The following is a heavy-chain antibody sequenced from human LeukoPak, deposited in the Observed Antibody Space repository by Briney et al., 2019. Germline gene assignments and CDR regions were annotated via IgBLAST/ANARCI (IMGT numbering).Heavy chain of an antibody. J-gene: IGHJ4*02. V-gene: IGHV4-38-2*02. Sequence: PSETLSLTCTVSGYSISSGYYWGWIRQPPGKGLEWIGSIYHSGSTYYNPSLKSRVTISVDTSKNQFSLKLSSVTAADTAVYYCASSGYSYGYFDYWGQGTLVTVSP. CDR1: GYSISSGYY. CDR2: IYHSGST. D-gene: IGHD5-18*01. CDR3: ASSGYSYGYFDY.